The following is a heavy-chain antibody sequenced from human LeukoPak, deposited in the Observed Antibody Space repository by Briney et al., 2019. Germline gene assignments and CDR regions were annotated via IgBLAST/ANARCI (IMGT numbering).Heavy chain of an antibody. CDR3: ARQIESWFDP. V-gene: IGHV4-34*01. D-gene: IGHD5-24*01. CDR1: GGSFSGYY. Sequence: SETLSLTCAVYGGSFSGYYWSWIRQPPGKGLEWIGENSDSGNSNYNPSLKSRVTISVDTSKNQVPLKLSSVTAADTAVYFCARQIESWFDPWGQGTLVTVSS. CDR2: NSDSGNS. J-gene: IGHJ5*02.